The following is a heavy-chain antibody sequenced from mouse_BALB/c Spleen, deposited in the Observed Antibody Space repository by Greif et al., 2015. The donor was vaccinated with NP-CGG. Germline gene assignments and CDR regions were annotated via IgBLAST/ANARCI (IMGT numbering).Heavy chain of an antibody. V-gene: IGHV1-69*02. CDR3: TRSEGNYYFDY. D-gene: IGHD2-1*01. Sequence: QVLLQQSGAELVRPGASVKLSCKASGDTFTSNWINWVKQRPGQGLEWIGNIYPSDSYTNYNQKFKDKATLTVDKSSSTAYMQLSSPTSEDSAVYYCTRSEGNYYFDYWGQGTTLTVSS. J-gene: IGHJ2*01. CDR1: GDTFTSNW. CDR2: IYPSDSYT.